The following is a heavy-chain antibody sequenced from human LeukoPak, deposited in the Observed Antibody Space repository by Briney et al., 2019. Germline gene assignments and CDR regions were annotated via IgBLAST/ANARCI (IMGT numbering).Heavy chain of an antibody. D-gene: IGHD7-27*01. V-gene: IGHV1-46*01. CDR2: INPGRGNT. CDR1: GYTFTSYY. J-gene: IGHJ4*02. Sequence: GASVKVSCKASGYTFTSYYMHWVRQVPGQGLEWMGIINPGRGNTNYARNFHGRVTLTRDTSTSTIYMELSSLRSEDTAVYYCARDRDWGSSDPFDYWGQGTLVTVSS. CDR3: ARDRDWGSSDPFDY.